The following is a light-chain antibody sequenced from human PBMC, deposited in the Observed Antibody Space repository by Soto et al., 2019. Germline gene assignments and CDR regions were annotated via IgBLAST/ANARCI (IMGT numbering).Light chain of an antibody. CDR1: SNDVGGYNY. J-gene: IGLJ1*01. CDR2: EVY. Sequence: QSPLTQPPSASESPGQSVTISCTGTSNDVGGYNYVSWYQHHPGKAPKLIIYEVYKRHSGVPDRFTGSNSGNTAVLIVSRLQDDDEDYYCCRYYVGTNRYVFGTGTKVTVL. CDR3: RYYVGTNRYV. V-gene: IGLV2-8*01.